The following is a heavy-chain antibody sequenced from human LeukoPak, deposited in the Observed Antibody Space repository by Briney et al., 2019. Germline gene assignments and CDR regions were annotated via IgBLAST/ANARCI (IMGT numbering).Heavy chain of an antibody. CDR2: IYYSGST. Sequence: PSETLSLTCTVSGGSISSYYWSWIRQPPGKGLEWIGYIYYSGSTNYNPSLKSRVTISVDTSKNQFSLKLSSVTAADTAVYYCARGGLVGDSGGLDAFDIWGQGTMVTVSS. J-gene: IGHJ3*02. D-gene: IGHD3-22*01. CDR3: ARGGLVGDSGGLDAFDI. V-gene: IGHV4-59*01. CDR1: GGSISSYY.